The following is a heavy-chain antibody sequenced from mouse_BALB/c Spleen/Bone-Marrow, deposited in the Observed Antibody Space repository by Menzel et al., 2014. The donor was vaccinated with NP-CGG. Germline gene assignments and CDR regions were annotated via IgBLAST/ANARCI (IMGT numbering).Heavy chain of an antibody. J-gene: IGHJ3*01. CDR2: IWGDGST. Sequence: VMLVESGPGLVAPSQNLSITCTVSEFSLTSYGVSWVRPPPGKGLEWLGVIWGDGSTNFHSALKSRLSISKDNSKSXLFLKLNSLQTDDTATYYCAKPVLSGRFAYWGQGTLVTVSA. V-gene: IGHV2-3*01. CDR1: EFSLTSYG. CDR3: AKPVLSGRFAY.